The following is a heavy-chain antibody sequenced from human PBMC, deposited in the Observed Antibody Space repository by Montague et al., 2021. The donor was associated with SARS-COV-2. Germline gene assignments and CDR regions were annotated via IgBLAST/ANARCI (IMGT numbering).Heavy chain of an antibody. CDR2: TYWDDDK. Sequence: PALVKPTQTLTLTCTFSGFSLSTSGVGVGWIRQPPGKALEWLALTYWDDDKRYSPSLKSRLTITKDTSKNQVVLTMTNMDPVDTATYYCAHDRVTMIVVAKADAFDIWGQGTMVTVSS. V-gene: IGHV2-5*02. CDR3: AHDRVTMIVVAKADAFDI. J-gene: IGHJ3*02. D-gene: IGHD3-22*01. CDR1: GFSLSTSGVG.